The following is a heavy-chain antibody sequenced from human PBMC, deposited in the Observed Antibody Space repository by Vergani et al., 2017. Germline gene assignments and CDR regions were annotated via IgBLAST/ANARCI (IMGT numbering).Heavy chain of an antibody. CDR3: ARPGYSSSGPFDY. V-gene: IGHV5-51*01. J-gene: IGHJ4*02. CDR2: IYPGDSDT. Sequence: EVQLVQSGAEVKKPGESLKISCKGSGYSFTSYWIGWVRQMPGKGLEWMGIIYPGDSDTRYSTSFQGQVTISADKSTSTAYLPWSSLEASDTAMYYCARPGYSSSGPFDYWGQGTLVTVSS. CDR1: GYSFTSYW. D-gene: IGHD5-18*01.